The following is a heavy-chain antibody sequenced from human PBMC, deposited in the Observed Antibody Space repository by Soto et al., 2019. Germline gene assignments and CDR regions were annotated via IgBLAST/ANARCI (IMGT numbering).Heavy chain of an antibody. Sequence: QVQLVQSGAEVKKPGVSVKVSCKASGFTFTMYGITWVRQAPGQGLEWMGWTNPYNGNTNYAQKFQGRVTMTTDTSTSTGYMELRSLTSDDTAVYYCASVVAAAPVYYGMDVWGQGTTVTVSS. CDR1: GFTFTMYG. CDR2: TNPYNGNT. CDR3: ASVVAAAPVYYGMDV. V-gene: IGHV1-18*01. J-gene: IGHJ6*02. D-gene: IGHD2-15*01.